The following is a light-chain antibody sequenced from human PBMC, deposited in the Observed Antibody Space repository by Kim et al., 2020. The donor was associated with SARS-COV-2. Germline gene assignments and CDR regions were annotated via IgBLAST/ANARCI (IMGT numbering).Light chain of an antibody. CDR3: QAWDSSTVV. Sequence: VSPGQTASLTCSGDKLGDKYACWYQQKPGQSPVLVIYQDSKRPSGISERFSGSNSGNTATLTISGTQAMDEADYYCQAWDSSTVVFGGGTQLTVL. J-gene: IGLJ2*01. CDR2: QDS. CDR1: KLGDKY. V-gene: IGLV3-1*01.